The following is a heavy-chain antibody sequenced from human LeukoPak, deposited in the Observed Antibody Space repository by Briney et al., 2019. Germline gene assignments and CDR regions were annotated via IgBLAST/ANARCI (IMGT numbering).Heavy chain of an antibody. V-gene: IGHV1-2*02. D-gene: IGHD2-2*01. Sequence: ASVKVSCKASGYTFTGYYMHWVRPAPGQGLEWMGWINPNSGGTNYAQKFQGRVTMTRDTSISTAYMELSRLRFDDTAVYYCARPYCSSTSCLNWFDPWGQGTLVTVSS. J-gene: IGHJ5*02. CDR2: INPNSGGT. CDR3: ARPYCSSTSCLNWFDP. CDR1: GYTFTGYY.